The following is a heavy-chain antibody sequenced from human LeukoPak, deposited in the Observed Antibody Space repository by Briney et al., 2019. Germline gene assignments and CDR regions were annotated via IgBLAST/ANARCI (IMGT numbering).Heavy chain of an antibody. CDR1: GGTFSSYA. CDR2: IIPIFGTA. J-gene: IGHJ3*02. V-gene: IGHV1-69*13. D-gene: IGHD2-15*01. CDR3: ARVKRLGYCSGGSCYSVGPRHDAFDI. Sequence: ASVKVSCKASGGTFSSYAISWVRQAPGQGLEWMGGIIPIFGTANYAQKFQGRVTITADESTSTAYMELSRLRSDNTAVYYCARVKRLGYCSGGSCYSVGPRHDAFDIWGQGTMVTVSS.